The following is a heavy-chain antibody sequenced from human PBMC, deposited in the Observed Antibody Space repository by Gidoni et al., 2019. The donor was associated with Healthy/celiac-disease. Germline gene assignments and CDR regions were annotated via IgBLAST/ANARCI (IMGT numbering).Heavy chain of an antibody. J-gene: IGHJ3*02. CDR2: IIPILGIA. D-gene: IGHD4-17*01. V-gene: IGHV1-69*02. CDR1: GCTFSSYT. CDR3: ASYGDHDAFDI. Sequence: QVQLVQSGAEVKKPGSSVKVSCKASGCTFSSYTISWVRQAPGQGLEWMGRIIPILGIANYEQKFQGRVTSTADKSTSTAYMELSSLRSEDTAVYYCASYGDHDAFDIWGQGTMVTVSS.